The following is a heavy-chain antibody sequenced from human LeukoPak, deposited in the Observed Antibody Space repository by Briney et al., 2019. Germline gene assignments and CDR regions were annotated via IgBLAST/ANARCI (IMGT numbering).Heavy chain of an antibody. V-gene: IGHV3-33*01. CDR1: GFTFSNYG. D-gene: IGHD3-22*01. J-gene: IGHJ4*02. CDR2: IWYDGSKK. CDR3: AAYYYDSSGYDLRFY. Sequence: GRSLRLSCAASGFTFSNYGMHWVRQAPGKGLEWVAVIWYDGSKKYHADSVKGRFTISRDNSKNTPNLQMNSLRVEDTAVYYCAAYYYDSSGYDLRFYWGQGTLVTVSS.